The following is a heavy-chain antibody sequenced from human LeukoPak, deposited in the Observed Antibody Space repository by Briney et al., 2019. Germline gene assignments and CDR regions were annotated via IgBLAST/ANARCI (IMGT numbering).Heavy chain of an antibody. CDR3: ARCVVVVPAAAHSLGLYYYYGMDV. J-gene: IGHJ6*02. CDR1: GFTFNSYA. CDR2: ISKDGSNK. V-gene: IGHV3-30-3*01. Sequence: GGSLRLSCTASGFTFNSYAMHWVRQSPGKGLEWVAVISKDGSNKYCVDSVKGRFTISRDNSMNTVYLQMNSLRAEDTAVYYCARCVVVVPAAAHSLGLYYYYGMDVWGQGTTVTVSS. D-gene: IGHD2-2*01.